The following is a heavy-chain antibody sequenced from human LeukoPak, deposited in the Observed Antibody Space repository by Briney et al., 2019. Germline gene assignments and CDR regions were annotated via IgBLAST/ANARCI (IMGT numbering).Heavy chain of an antibody. Sequence: GGSLRLSCAVSGWSFSCYCMNWVRQAPGKGLAWVSSINEVGSDTRYADSVRGRFTISRDNAKNSLYLQMNSLTVEDTATYYCAGEPRQLAYWGQGTLVTVSS. CDR3: AGEPRQLAY. J-gene: IGHJ4*02. D-gene: IGHD6-6*01. CDR1: GWSFSCYC. CDR2: INEVGSDT. V-gene: IGHV3-7*03.